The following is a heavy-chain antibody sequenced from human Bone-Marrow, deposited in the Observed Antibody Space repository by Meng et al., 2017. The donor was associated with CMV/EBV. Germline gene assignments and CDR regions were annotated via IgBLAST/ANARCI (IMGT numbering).Heavy chain of an antibody. CDR2: IYYSGST. Sequence: SETLSLTCTVSGGSISSSSYYWGWIRQPPGKGLEWIGSIYYSGSTYYNPSLKSRVTISVDTSKNQFSLKLSSVTAADTAVYYCARSDYGDYVNAFDIWGQGTMVTASS. CDR3: ARSDYGDYVNAFDI. V-gene: IGHV4-39*07. J-gene: IGHJ3*02. CDR1: GGSISSSSYY. D-gene: IGHD4-17*01.